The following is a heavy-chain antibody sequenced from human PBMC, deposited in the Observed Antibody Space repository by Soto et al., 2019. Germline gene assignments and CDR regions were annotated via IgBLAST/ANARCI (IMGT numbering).Heavy chain of an antibody. D-gene: IGHD3-10*01. CDR3: ARDVSVMTSVFGF. Sequence: QVHLVQSGAEVKRPGSSVSVSCRASGGTFYTYAFTWVRQAPGQGLEWMGGITPMIGTTKYAQKFHGRVTSSAAESAATAYMELSNLRSDDTAVYYGARDVSVMTSVFGFWGQGTLITVSS. V-gene: IGHV1-69*01. J-gene: IGHJ4*02. CDR2: ITPMIGTT. CDR1: GGTFYTYA.